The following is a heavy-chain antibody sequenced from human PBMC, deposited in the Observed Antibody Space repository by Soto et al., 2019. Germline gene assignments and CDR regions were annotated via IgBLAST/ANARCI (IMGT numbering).Heavy chain of an antibody. CDR3: ARDWGYSSSWPTHGMDV. CDR2: ISSSSSYI. V-gene: IGHV3-21*01. D-gene: IGHD6-13*01. CDR1: GGKFIGYG. Sequence: TVGSLRPCCAASGGKFIGYGGNWLRQDPVKGLEWVSSISSSSSYIYYADSVKGRFTISRDNAKNSLYLQMNSLRAEDTAVYYCARDWGYSSSWPTHGMDVWGQGTTVTVSS. J-gene: IGHJ6*02.